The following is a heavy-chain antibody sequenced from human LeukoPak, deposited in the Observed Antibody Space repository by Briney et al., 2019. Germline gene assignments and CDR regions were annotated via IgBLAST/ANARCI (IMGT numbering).Heavy chain of an antibody. CDR3: ARVVENYYYYYMDV. J-gene: IGHJ6*03. V-gene: IGHV1-2*02. D-gene: IGHD1-26*01. Sequence: ASVKVSCKASGYTFTGYYMHWVRQAPGQGLEWMGWINPNSGGTNYAQTFQGRVTMTRDTSISTAYMEMSRLRSDDTAVYYCARVVENYYYYYMDVGGKGTTVTFSS. CDR1: GYTFTGYY. CDR2: INPNSGGT.